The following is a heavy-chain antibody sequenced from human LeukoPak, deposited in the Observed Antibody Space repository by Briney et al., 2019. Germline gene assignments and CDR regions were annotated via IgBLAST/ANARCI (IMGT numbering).Heavy chain of an antibody. CDR3: ARERGLGLVAYDY. D-gene: IGHD5-24*01. CDR2: IIPIFGTA. V-gene: IGHV1-69*01. CDR1: GGTFSSYA. J-gene: IGHJ4*02. Sequence: ASVKASCKASGGTFSSYAISWVRQAPGQGLEWMGGIIPIFGTANYAQKFQGRVTITADESTSTAYMELSSLRSEDTAVYYCARERGLGLVAYDYWGQGTLVTVSS.